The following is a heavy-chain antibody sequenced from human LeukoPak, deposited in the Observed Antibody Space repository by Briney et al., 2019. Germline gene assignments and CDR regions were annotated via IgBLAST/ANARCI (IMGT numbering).Heavy chain of an antibody. CDR3: ARGLDEYSSGWYNWFDP. D-gene: IGHD6-19*01. CDR1: VYTLTSYG. V-gene: IGHV1-18*01. CDR2: ISAYNGNT. Sequence: ASVKVSLKASVYTLTSYGISWVRQAPGHGLEWMGWISAYNGNTHYAQKLHGRVTMTTDTSTSTAHMELRSLRSEDTAVYYCARGLDEYSSGWYNWFDPWGQGTLVTVSS. J-gene: IGHJ5*02.